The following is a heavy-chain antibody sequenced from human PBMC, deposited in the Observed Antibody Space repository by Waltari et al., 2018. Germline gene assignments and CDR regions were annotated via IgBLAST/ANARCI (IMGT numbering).Heavy chain of an antibody. Sequence: EVQLVESGGGLVKPGGSLRLSCAASGFTFSSYSMNWVRQAPGKGLEWVSSISSSSSYIYYADSVKGRFTISRDNAKNSLYLQMNSLRAEDTAVYYCARESGAMAPDDYWGQGTLVTVSS. CDR3: ARESGAMAPDDY. CDR1: GFTFSSYS. D-gene: IGHD5-18*01. CDR2: ISSSSSYI. J-gene: IGHJ4*02. V-gene: IGHV3-21*01.